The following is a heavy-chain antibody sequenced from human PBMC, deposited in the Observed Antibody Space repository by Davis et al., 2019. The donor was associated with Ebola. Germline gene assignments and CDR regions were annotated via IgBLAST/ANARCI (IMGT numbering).Heavy chain of an antibody. CDR1: GFTFSYYW. V-gene: IGHV3-74*01. J-gene: IGHJ3*01. D-gene: IGHD6-19*01. Sequence: PGGSLRLSCAASGFTFSYYWMYWVRQAPGKGLVWVSYITNDGVNTNYADSVKGRFTISRDNSKNTLHLQMNSLRVEDTAIYYCAKDTSNVWFDVWGQGTMVTVSS. CDR2: ITNDGVNT. CDR3: AKDTSNVWFDV.